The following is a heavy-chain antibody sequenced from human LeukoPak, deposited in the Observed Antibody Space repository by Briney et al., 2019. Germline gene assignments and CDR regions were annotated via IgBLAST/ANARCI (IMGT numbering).Heavy chain of an antibody. D-gene: IGHD3-9*01. Sequence: PGGSLRLSCAASGFTFSSYSMNWVRQAPGKGLEWVSYISSSSSTIYYADSVKGRFTISRDNAKNSLYLQMNSLRAEDTAVYYCARDYYDILTGYYMSYFDYWGQGTLVTVSS. CDR3: ARDYYDILTGYYMSYFDY. CDR1: GFTFSSYS. CDR2: ISSSSSTI. J-gene: IGHJ4*02. V-gene: IGHV3-48*01.